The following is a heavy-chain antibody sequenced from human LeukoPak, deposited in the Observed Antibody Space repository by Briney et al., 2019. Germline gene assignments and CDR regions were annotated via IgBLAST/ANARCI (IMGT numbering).Heavy chain of an antibody. J-gene: IGHJ3*02. D-gene: IGHD6-13*01. CDR1: GFIVKSHH. Sequence: PGGALRLSRAASGFIVKSHHVNWVRQAPGKGPGLVSVIYTGDSTYYADCVKGRLLISRDHSKNTVSLQMNSLRAEDPAVHYCARDVPPAADAFDIWGQGTMVTVSS. CDR2: IYTGDST. V-gene: IGHV3-66*01. CDR3: ARDVPPAADAFDI.